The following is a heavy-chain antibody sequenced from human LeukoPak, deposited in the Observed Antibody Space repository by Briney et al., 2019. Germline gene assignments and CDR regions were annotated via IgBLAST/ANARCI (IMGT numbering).Heavy chain of an antibody. CDR1: GGSISSSDSY. J-gene: IGHJ3*02. Sequence: SETLSLTCTVSGGSISSSDSYWGWVRQPPGQGLEWIANIYYSGSTYYNPSLKSRITISVDTSKNQFSLKLNSVTAADTAVYYCVTLGGISGSRAFDIWGQGTMVTVSS. D-gene: IGHD3-22*01. CDR2: IYYSGST. CDR3: VTLGGISGSRAFDI. V-gene: IGHV4-39*01.